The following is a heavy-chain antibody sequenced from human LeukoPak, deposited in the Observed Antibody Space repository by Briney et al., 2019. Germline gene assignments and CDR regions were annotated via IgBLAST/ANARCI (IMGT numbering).Heavy chain of an antibody. CDR2: ISSYNGKT. V-gene: IGHV1-18*01. D-gene: IGHD3-22*01. J-gene: IGHJ2*01. CDR1: GYRFTSYS. CDR3: ARDQPPTKYYYDGSGYYSGAGDWYFDL. Sequence: ASVKVSCKASGYRFTSYSISWVRQAPGQGLEWVGWISSYNGKTNYGKNVQGRVTMTTDTSTSTAYMELRSLRSDDTAVYYCARDQPPTKYYYDGSGYYSGAGDWYFDLWGRGTLVTVSS.